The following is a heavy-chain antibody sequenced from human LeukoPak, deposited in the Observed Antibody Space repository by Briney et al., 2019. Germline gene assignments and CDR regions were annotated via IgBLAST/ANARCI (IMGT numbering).Heavy chain of an antibody. D-gene: IGHD3-22*01. V-gene: IGHV1-46*01. CDR3: ARFHDSSGYYYGGSYFDY. CDR2: INPSGGST. CDR1: GCTFTSYY. J-gene: IGHJ4*02. Sequence: GASVKVSCKASGCTFTSYYMHWVRQAPGQGLEWMGIINPSGGSTSYAQKFQGRVTMTRDMSTSTVYMELSSLRSEDTAVYYCARFHDSSGYYYGGSYFDYWGQGTLVTVSS.